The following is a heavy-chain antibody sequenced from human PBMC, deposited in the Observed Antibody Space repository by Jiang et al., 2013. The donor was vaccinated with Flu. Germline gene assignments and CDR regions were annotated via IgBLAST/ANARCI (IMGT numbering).Heavy chain of an antibody. J-gene: IGHJ3*02. CDR1: GFSLSATGVG. CDR2: IYWDDDR. V-gene: IGHV2-5*02. D-gene: IGHD3-16*02. Sequence: KPTQTLTLTCTFSGFSLSATGVGVGWIRQPPGKALEWLAVIYWDDDRRYSPSLKSRLAITKDTSRNQVVLIMTNMDPVDTATYYCAHAVITYGGVIGDDAFDIWGQGTVVTVSS. CDR3: AHAVITYGGVIGDDAFDI.